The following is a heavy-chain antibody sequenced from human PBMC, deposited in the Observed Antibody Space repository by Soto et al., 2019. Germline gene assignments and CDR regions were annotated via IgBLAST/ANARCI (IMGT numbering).Heavy chain of an antibody. CDR1: GGSFSGYY. CDR3: ARDKITGLFDY. J-gene: IGHJ4*02. CDR2: INHSGRT. V-gene: IGHV4-34*01. D-gene: IGHD2-8*02. Sequence: QVQLQQWGAGLLKPSETLSLTCAVYGGSFSGYYWSWIRQPPGTGLEWIGEINHSGRTNFNPSLKSRVALSVDTAKNQFSLTLTSVTAADTAVYYCARDKITGLFDYWGQGTLVTVSS.